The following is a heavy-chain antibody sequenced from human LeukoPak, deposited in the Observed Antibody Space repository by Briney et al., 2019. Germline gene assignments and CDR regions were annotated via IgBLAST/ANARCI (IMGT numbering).Heavy chain of an antibody. CDR1: GGSISSGSYY. Sequence: SETLSLTCTVSGGSISSGSYYWSWIRQPAGKGLEWIGRIYTSGGTNYNPSLKSRVTISYTSKNQFSLKLNSVTAADTAVYYCARYTAVPSAYKWFDSWGQGILVTVSS. J-gene: IGHJ5*01. CDR2: IYTSGGT. V-gene: IGHV4-61*02. D-gene: IGHD4-11*01. CDR3: ARYTAVPSAYKWFDS.